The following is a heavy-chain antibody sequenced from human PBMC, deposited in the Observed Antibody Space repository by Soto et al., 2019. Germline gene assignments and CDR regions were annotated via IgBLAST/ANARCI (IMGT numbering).Heavy chain of an antibody. J-gene: IGHJ4*02. CDR3: STLIDPHPKTTPDY. V-gene: IGHV1-2*02. CDR1: GYSFIDYY. D-gene: IGHD1-7*01. CDR2: VNPGTGAT. Sequence: QVQLVQSGAEVRKPGASVKVSCKASGYSFIDYYLHWVRQAPGQGLEWMGWVNPGTGATHYAQKFQGTVSMTRDTSINSAYMELGNLRSDDTAVYYCSTLIDPHPKTTPDYWGQGTLVTVSS.